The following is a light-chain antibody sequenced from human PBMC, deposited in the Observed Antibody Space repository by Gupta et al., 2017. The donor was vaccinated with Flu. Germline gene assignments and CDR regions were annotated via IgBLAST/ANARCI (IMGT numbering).Light chain of an antibody. J-gene: IGKJ4*01. CDR2: GAS. CDR3: QQYGSLLT. Sequence: EIVLTQSPGTLSLSPGERATLSCRASQSVSSSYLAWYQQKPGQAPRLLISGASSRATGIPDRFSGSGSGTDFTLTISRLEPEDFAVYYCQQYGSLLTFGGGTKVESK. CDR1: QSVSSSY. V-gene: IGKV3-20*01.